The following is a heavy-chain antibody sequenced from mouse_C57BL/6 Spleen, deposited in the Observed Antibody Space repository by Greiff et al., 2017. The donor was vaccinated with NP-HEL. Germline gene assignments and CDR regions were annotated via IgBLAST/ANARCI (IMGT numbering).Heavy chain of an antibody. D-gene: IGHD1-1*01. Sequence: DVQLVESGGGLVKPGGSLKLSCAASGFTFSDYGMHWVRQAPEKGLEWVAYISSGSSTIYYADTVKGRFTISRDNAKNTLFLQMTSLRSEDTAMYYCASKDYGSIYYAMDYWGQGTSVTVSS. CDR2: ISSGSSTI. J-gene: IGHJ4*01. V-gene: IGHV5-17*01. CDR3: ASKDYGSIYYAMDY. CDR1: GFTFSDYG.